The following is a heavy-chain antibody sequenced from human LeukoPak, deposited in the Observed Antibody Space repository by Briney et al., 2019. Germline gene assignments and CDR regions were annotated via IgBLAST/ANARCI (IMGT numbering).Heavy chain of an antibody. CDR2: ITWNGGST. J-gene: IGHJ4*02. CDR1: GFTFEDHG. D-gene: IGHD1-26*01. CDR3: ARDRSYGAFAS. Sequence: PGGSLRLSCAASGFTFEDHGMNWVRQAPGKGLEWVSGITWNGGSTGYADSVKGRFTISRGNAKNSLYLQMSSLRAEDTALYYCARDRSYGAFASWGQGTLVTVSS. V-gene: IGHV3-20*04.